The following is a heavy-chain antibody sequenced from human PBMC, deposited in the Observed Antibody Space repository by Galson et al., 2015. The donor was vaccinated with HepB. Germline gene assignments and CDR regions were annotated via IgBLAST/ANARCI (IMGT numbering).Heavy chain of an antibody. J-gene: IGHJ4*02. CDR1: GGSFSDYY. CDR3: ARVRSLGYLAY. D-gene: IGHD2-15*01. V-gene: IGHV4-34*01. Sequence: SETLSLTCAVYGGSFSDYYWSWIRQPPGKGLEWIGEINHSRGTDYSPSLKSRVTISVDTSKNQFSLKLSSVTAADTGVYYCARVRSLGYLAYWGQGTLVTVSS. CDR2: INHSRGT.